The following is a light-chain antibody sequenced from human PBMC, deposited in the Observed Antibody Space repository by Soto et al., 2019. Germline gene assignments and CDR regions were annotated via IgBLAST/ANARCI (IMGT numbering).Light chain of an antibody. CDR3: QKYNSAPPYT. J-gene: IGKJ2*01. V-gene: IGKV1-27*01. Sequence: DIQMTQSPSSLSASVGDRVTITCRASQSISNYFAWYQQKPGKVPKLLIYAASTLQSGVPSRFSGSGSGTDFTLTISSLQPEDVATYYCQKYNSAPPYTFGQGTKLEIK. CDR1: QSISNY. CDR2: AAS.